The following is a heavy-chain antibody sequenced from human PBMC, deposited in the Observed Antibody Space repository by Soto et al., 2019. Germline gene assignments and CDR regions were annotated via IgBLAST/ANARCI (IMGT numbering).Heavy chain of an antibody. CDR2: IYSGGST. Sequence: PGGSLRLSCAASGFTVSSNYMSWVRQAPGKGLEWVSVIYSGGSTYYADSVKGRFTISRDNSKNTLYLQMNSLRAEDTAVYYCARDHTTYYDFWSGYPEIWGKGTTVTVSS. V-gene: IGHV3-66*01. CDR3: ARDHTTYYDFWSGYPEI. CDR1: GFTVSSNY. D-gene: IGHD3-3*01. J-gene: IGHJ6*04.